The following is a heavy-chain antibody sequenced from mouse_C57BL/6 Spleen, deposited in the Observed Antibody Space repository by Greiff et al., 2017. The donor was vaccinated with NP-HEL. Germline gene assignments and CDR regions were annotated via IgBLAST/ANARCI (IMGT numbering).Heavy chain of an antibody. CDR2: IDPSDSYT. V-gene: IGHV1-59*01. J-gene: IGHJ4*01. CDR3: ARSGSNYGSAMDY. D-gene: IGHD2-5*01. CDR1: GYTFTSYW. Sequence: QVQLQQPGAELVRPGTSVKLSCKASGYTFTSYWMHWVKQRPGQGLEWIGVIDPSDSYTNYNQKFKGKATLTVDTSSSTAYMQLSSLTSEDSAVYYCARSGSNYGSAMDYWGQGTSVTVSS.